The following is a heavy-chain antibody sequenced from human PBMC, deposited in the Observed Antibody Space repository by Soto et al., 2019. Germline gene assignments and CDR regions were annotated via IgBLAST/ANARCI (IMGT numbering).Heavy chain of an antibody. V-gene: IGHV4-28*01. CDR3: ARLYNWNGYYYGMDV. J-gene: IGHJ6*02. CDR2: IYYSGST. D-gene: IGHD1-20*01. Sequence: SETLSLTCAVSGYSISSSNWWGWIRQPPGKGLEWIGYIYYSGSTYYNPSLKSRVTMSVDTSKNQFSLKLSSVTAVDTAVYYCARLYNWNGYYYGMDVWGQGTTVTVAS. CDR1: GYSISSSNW.